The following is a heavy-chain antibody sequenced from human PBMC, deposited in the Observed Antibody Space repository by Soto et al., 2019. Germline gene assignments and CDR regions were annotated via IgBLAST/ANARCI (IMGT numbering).Heavy chain of an antibody. CDR3: AHEGWPRIPFDY. CDR1: GFSLATSGVG. D-gene: IGHD2-15*01. CDR2: IYWDDDK. Sequence: SGPTLVNPTQTLTLTCSFSGFSLATSGVGVGWIRQPPGKALEWLALIYWDDDKRYSPSLKSRLTITKDTSENQVVLTMTNMDPVDTATYYCAHEGWPRIPFDYWGQGSLVTVSS. J-gene: IGHJ4*02. V-gene: IGHV2-5*02.